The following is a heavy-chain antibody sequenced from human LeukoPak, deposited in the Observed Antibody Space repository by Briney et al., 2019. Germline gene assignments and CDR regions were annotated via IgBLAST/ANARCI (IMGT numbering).Heavy chain of an antibody. CDR1: GFTFSSYA. D-gene: IGHD1-7*01. Sequence: PGGSLRLSCAASGFTFSSYAMSWVRQAPGKGLEWVSAISGSGGSTYYADSVKGRFTISRDNSKNTLYLQMNSLRAEDTAVYYCARVNWNYGYFDYWGQGTLVTVSS. CDR3: ARVNWNYGYFDY. V-gene: IGHV3-23*01. CDR2: ISGSGGST. J-gene: IGHJ4*02.